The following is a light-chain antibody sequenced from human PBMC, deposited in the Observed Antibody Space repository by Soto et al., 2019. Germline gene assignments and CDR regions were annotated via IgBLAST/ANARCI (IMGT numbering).Light chain of an antibody. Sequence: QSVLTQPPSVSAAPGQKLTISCSGDSSSIGNSYVSWYQQLPGTAPKLLIYDNDKRPSGIPDRFSGSKSATSATLDITGLQTGEEADYYCGTWDGRLGGVFGGGTKVTVL. CDR2: DND. CDR1: SSSIGNSY. V-gene: IGLV1-51*01. J-gene: IGLJ2*01. CDR3: GTWDGRLGGV.